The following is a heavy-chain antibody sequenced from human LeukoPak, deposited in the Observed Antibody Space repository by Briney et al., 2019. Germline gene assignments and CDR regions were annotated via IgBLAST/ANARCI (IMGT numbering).Heavy chain of an antibody. CDR3: ARDLYDRSGYSPDAFDI. Sequence: GGSLRLSCAASGFTFSSYSMNWVRQAPGKGLEWVSYISSSSTTYYADSVKGRFTISRDNAKNSLYLQMNSLRDEDTAVYYCARDLYDRSGYSPDAFDIWGQGTMVTVSS. CDR2: ISSSSTT. CDR1: GFTFSSYS. D-gene: IGHD3-22*01. V-gene: IGHV3-48*02. J-gene: IGHJ3*02.